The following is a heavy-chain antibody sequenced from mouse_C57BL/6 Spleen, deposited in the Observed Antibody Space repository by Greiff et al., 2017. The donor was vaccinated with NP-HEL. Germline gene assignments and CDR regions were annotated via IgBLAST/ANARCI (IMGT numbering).Heavy chain of an antibody. CDR3: TTSAEDSSGYNY. D-gene: IGHD3-2*02. CDR2: IDPENGDT. Sequence: EVQGVESGAELVRPGASVKLSCTASGFNIKDDYMHWVKQRPEQGLEWIGWIDPENGDTEYASKFQGKATITADTSSNTAYLQLSSLTSEDTAVYYCTTSAEDSSGYNYWGQGTTLTVSS. CDR1: GFNIKDDY. V-gene: IGHV14-4*01. J-gene: IGHJ2*01.